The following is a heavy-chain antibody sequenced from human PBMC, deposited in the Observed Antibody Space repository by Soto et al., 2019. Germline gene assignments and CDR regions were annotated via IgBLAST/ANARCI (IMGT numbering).Heavy chain of an antibody. J-gene: IGHJ4*02. Sequence: QLQLQESGPGLVKPSETLALTCTVSGGSMRRSGYYWGWFRQPPGKGLEYIASIYYSGSTYYSPSLKSRLTLSVDTSSNHFSLKMTSVTAADTAMYYCALQTTRGYRTSAERSDYCGQGTLVTVSS. D-gene: IGHD6-25*01. CDR2: IYYSGST. CDR1: GGSMRRSGYY. V-gene: IGHV4-39*02. CDR3: ALQTTRGYRTSAERSDY.